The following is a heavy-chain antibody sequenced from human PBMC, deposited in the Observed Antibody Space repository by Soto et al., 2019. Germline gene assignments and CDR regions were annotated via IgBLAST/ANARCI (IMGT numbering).Heavy chain of an antibody. CDR3: AKLGPYGSESYSFRYNWIDP. D-gene: IGHD3-10*01. CDR2: IYSGGAT. V-gene: IGHV3-53*01. Sequence: EVQLVDSGGGLIQPGGSLRLSCAASGFSVSSSHMIWVRQAPGKGLEWVSVIYSGGATYYAVSVKGRFTISRDRSKTTGYLQMDGLRTEDTAVYHGAKLGPYGSESYSFRYNWIDPWGQGTLVTVSS. J-gene: IGHJ5*02. CDR1: GFSVSSSH.